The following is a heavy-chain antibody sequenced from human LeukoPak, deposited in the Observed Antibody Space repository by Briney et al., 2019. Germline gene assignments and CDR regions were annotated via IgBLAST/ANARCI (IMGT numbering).Heavy chain of an antibody. Sequence: NPSETLSLTCTVSGGSISSSSYYWGWIRQPPGKGLEWIGSIYYSGSTYYNPPLKSRVTISVDTSKNQFSLKLSSVTAADTAVYYCARDRYGSGAFDIWGQGTMVTVSS. D-gene: IGHD1-1*01. J-gene: IGHJ3*02. CDR3: ARDRYGSGAFDI. V-gene: IGHV4-39*07. CDR2: IYYSGST. CDR1: GGSISSSSYY.